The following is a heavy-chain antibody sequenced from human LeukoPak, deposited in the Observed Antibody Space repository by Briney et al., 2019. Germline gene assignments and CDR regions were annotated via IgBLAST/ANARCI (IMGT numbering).Heavy chain of an antibody. Sequence: ASVKVSCKASGYTFTGYYMHWVRQAPGQGLEWMGWINPNSGGTNYAQKFQGRVTMTRDTSISTAYMELSRLRSDDTAVYYCARSDSTVTGFDYWGQGTLVTVSS. V-gene: IGHV1-2*02. D-gene: IGHD4-17*01. CDR1: GYTFTGYY. CDR2: INPNSGGT. J-gene: IGHJ4*02. CDR3: ARSDSTVTGFDY.